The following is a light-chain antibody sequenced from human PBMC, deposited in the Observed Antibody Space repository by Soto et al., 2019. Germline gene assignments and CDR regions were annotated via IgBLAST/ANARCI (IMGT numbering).Light chain of an antibody. J-gene: IGKJ3*01. CDR3: QQYNISPPDT. Sequence: EIVMTQSPATLSASPGERATLSCWASQSVRTNLAWYQQKPGQAPRLLIYGASTRATGIPARFSGSGSGTDFSLIISSQQSEDSSVYYCQQYNISPPDTFGPGTTVEIK. CDR1: QSVRTN. CDR2: GAS. V-gene: IGKV3-15*01.